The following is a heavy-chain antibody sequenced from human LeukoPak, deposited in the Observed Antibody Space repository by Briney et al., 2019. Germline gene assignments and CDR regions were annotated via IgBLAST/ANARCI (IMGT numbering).Heavy chain of an antibody. V-gene: IGHV4-59*11. Sequence: PSETPSLTCSISDGSITYHYWNWIRQPPGKGLEWIGYIYSSGYYSSGSTKYNPSLQSRVTISLDTSKNQFSLKLSSVTAADTAVYYCAREKYDAFDIWGQGTMVTVSS. CDR1: DGSITYHY. CDR3: AREKYDAFDI. J-gene: IGHJ3*02. CDR2: IYSSGYYSSGST.